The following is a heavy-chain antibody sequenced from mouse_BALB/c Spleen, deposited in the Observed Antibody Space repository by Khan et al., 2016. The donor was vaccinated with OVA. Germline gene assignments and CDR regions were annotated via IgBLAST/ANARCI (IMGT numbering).Heavy chain of an antibody. J-gene: IGHJ2*01. V-gene: IGHV1-7*01. CDR3: TRDRIDY. Sequence: QVQLQQSGAELAKPGASVKMSCKASGYTFTTYWMHWVKQRPGQGLEWIGYINPTSGYTDYNEKFKDRATLSADRSSSTAYMQPSSLTSEDSTVYYCTRDRIDYWGQGTTLTVSS. CDR1: GYTFTTYW. CDR2: INPTSGYT.